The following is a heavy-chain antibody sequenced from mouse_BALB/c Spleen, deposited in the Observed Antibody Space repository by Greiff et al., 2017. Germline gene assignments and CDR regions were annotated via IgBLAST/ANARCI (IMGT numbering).Heavy chain of an antibody. CDR1: GYTFTDYV. CDR3: ARDGYDGYSWFAY. V-gene: IGHV1-77*01. J-gene: IGHJ3*01. CDR2: IYPGSGST. D-gene: IGHD2-3*01. Sequence: VQRVESGPELVKPGASVKMSCKASGYTFTDYVISWVKQRTGQGLEWIGEIYPGSGSTYYNEKFKGKATLTADKSSNTAYMQLSSLTSEDSAVYFCARDGYDGYSWFAYWGQGTLVTVSA.